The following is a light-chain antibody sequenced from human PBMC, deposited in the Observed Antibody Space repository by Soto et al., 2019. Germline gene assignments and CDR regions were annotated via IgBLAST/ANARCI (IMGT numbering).Light chain of an antibody. CDR2: CAS. Sequence: EIVMTQSPATLSVSPGERATLSCRASQSVNSNLAWYQQKPGQAPRLLIYCASTRATGIPARFSGSGSGTEFTLTISSLQYEDFAIYYCQQYNNWPPLTFGGGTKVDIK. CDR3: QQYNNWPPLT. V-gene: IGKV3-15*01. CDR1: QSVNSN. J-gene: IGKJ4*01.